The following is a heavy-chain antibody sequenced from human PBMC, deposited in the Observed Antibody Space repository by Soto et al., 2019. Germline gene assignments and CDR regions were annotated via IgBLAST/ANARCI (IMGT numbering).Heavy chain of an antibody. Sequence: RASVKVSCKASGYTFTSYGISWVRQAPGQGLEWMGWISAYNGNTNYAQKLQGRVTMTTDTSTSTAYMELRSLRSDDTAVYYCARETYYDFWSGYLRGSPHPWFDPWGQGTMVTVYS. CDR2: ISAYNGNT. V-gene: IGHV1-18*04. CDR3: ARETYYDFWSGYLRGSPHPWFDP. CDR1: GYTFTSYG. J-gene: IGHJ5*02. D-gene: IGHD3-3*01.